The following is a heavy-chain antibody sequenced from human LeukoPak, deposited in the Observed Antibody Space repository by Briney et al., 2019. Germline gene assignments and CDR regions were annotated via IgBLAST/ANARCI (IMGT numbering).Heavy chain of an antibody. D-gene: IGHD2-15*01. CDR3: AKDPNYCSGGSCYFSPYYFDY. V-gene: IGHV3-11*04. CDR2: MSNSGSTV. Sequence: GGSLRLSCAASGFSFSDYYMSWIRQAPGKGLEWVSYMSNSGSTVYYADSVKGRFTISRDNSKNTLYLQMNSLRAEDTAVYYCAKDPNYCSGGSCYFSPYYFDYWGQGTLVTVSS. J-gene: IGHJ4*02. CDR1: GFSFSDYY.